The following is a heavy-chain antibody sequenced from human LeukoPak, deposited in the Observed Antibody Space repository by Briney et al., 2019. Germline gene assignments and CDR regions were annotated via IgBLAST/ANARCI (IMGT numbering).Heavy chain of an antibody. CDR3: ARRRLTQNFDY. J-gene: IGHJ4*02. Sequence: SETLSLTCTVSGGSISSGDYYWSWIRQPPGKGLEWIGYIYYSGSTYYNPSLKSRVTISVDTSKNQFSLKLSSVTAADTAVYYCARRRLTQNFDYWGQGTLVTVSS. CDR1: GGSISSGDYY. V-gene: IGHV4-30-4*01. CDR2: IYYSGST. D-gene: IGHD1-14*01.